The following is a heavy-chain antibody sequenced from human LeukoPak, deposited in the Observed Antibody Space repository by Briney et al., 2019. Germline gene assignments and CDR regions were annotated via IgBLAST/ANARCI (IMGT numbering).Heavy chain of an antibody. CDR3: AKEGSSPGGYFDY. V-gene: IGHV3-9*03. J-gene: IGHJ4*02. CDR1: GFTFSNYA. D-gene: IGHD6-13*01. CDR2: ISWNSGSI. Sequence: PGGSLRLSCAASGFTFSNYAMHWVRQAPGKGLEWVSGISWNSGSIGYADSVKGRFTISRDNAKNSLYLQMNSLRAEDMALYYCAKEGSSPGGYFDYWGQGTLVTASS.